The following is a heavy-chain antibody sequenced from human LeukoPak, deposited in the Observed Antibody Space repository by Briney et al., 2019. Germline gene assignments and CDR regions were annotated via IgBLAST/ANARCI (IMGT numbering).Heavy chain of an antibody. V-gene: IGHV3-30*04. Sequence: GGSLRLSCAASGFTFSSYAMHWVRQAPGKGLEWVAVISYDGSNKYYADSVKGRFTISRDNSKNTLYLQMNSLRAEDTAVYYCAREDWYYFDYWGRGTLVTVSS. J-gene: IGHJ4*02. CDR1: GFTFSSYA. D-gene: IGHD3-9*01. CDR2: ISYDGSNK. CDR3: AREDWYYFDY.